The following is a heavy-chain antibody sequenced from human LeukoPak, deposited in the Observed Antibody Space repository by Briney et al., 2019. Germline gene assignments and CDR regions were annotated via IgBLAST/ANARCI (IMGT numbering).Heavy chain of an antibody. CDR2: ISGSGGST. V-gene: IGHV3-23*01. J-gene: IGHJ4*02. CDR1: GFTFSSYA. CDR3: AKTTHDSSGYYYFGY. Sequence: GGSLRLSCAASGFTFSSYAMSWVRQAPGKGLEWVSAISGSGGSTYYADSVKGRFTISRDNSKNTLYLQMNSLRAEDTAVYYCAKTTHDSSGYYYFGYWGQGTLVTVTS. D-gene: IGHD3-22*01.